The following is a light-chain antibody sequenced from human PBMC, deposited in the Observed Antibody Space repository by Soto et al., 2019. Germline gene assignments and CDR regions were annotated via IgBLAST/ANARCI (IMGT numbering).Light chain of an antibody. CDR2: EDT. CDR3: LSFARSYTWV. CDR1: SSDVGSSNL. J-gene: IGLJ3*02. V-gene: IGLV2-23*01. Sequence: QSALTQPASVSGSLGQSITISCTGTSSDVGSSNLVSWYQQHPGKAPKLIIYEDTKRPSGISNRFSGSKSGNSASLTVSGLQAEDEADYYCLSFARSYTWVFGGGTKLTVL.